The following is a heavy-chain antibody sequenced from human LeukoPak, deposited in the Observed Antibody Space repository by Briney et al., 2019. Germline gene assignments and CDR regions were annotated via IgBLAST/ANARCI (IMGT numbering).Heavy chain of an antibody. CDR2: INEAGNEK. CDR1: GFTFSSNW. Sequence: GGSLRLSCAASGFTFSSNWMGWVRQAPGKGLEWVANINEAGNEKYYGDSVTGRFTIARDNANKLLDLQINSLRGDDSAAYYCVRDDGSLIGRDWGQGTMVTVSS. V-gene: IGHV3-7*01. CDR3: VRDDGSLIGRD. J-gene: IGHJ3*01. D-gene: IGHD2/OR15-2a*01.